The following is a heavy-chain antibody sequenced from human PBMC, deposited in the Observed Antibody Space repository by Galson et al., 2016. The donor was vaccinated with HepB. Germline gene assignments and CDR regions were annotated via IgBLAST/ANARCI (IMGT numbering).Heavy chain of an antibody. Sequence: SVKVSCKAFGGSFSSHAISWVRQAPGQGLEWMGGIIPTVDTAKYAQKFQGRVTITADESTTTIYMDVSSLRYEDTAVYYCARGLGYDDSMDVWGQGTTVTVSS. J-gene: IGHJ6*02. V-gene: IGHV1-69*13. D-gene: IGHD5-12*01. CDR1: GGSFSSHA. CDR3: ARGLGYDDSMDV. CDR2: IIPTVDTA.